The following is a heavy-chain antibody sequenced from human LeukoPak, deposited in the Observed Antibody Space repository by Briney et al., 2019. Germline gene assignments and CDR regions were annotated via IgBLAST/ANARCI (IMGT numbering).Heavy chain of an antibody. CDR3: ARGWLADSTVVTPYNY. Sequence: ASVKVSCKASGGTFSSHEISWVRQAPGQGLEWMGGIAPMFGIAKYAQKFQGRVTISAVESMNTVHMELSSLRSEDTAKYYCARGWLADSTVVTPYNYWGQGTVVTVSS. V-gene: IGHV1-69*13. D-gene: IGHD4-23*01. J-gene: IGHJ4*02. CDR1: GGTFSSHE. CDR2: IAPMFGIA.